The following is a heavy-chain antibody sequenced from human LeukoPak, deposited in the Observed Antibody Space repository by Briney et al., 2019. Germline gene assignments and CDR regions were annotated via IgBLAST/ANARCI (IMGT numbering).Heavy chain of an antibody. J-gene: IGHJ5*01. V-gene: IGHV3-23*01. CDR3: VKGPRDTYGTNWFVS. Sequence: GGSLRLSCVASGFSFGNYAMSWVRQAPGKGLQWVSQISGTGGATWYAGFARDRFTISRDNSKKTLYLQMSGLRVEDTAMYYCVKGPRDTYGTNWFVSWGEGTLLIVSS. CDR2: ISGTGGAT. D-gene: IGHD2-21*01. CDR1: GFSFGNYA.